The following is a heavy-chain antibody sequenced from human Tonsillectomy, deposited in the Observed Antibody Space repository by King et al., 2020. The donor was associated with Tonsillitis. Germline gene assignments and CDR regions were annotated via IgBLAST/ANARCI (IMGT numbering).Heavy chain of an antibody. J-gene: IGHJ6*02. D-gene: IGHD3-10*01. CDR3: ARGAVGVIVRGVIEPDYYYVMDV. Sequence: VQLQESGPGLVKPSQTLSLTCTVSGGSISSADYYWSWIRQPPGKGLEWIGYINYSGSNNYNPSLKSRLSISLDKSKNQFYLRLISGTAADTAVYYCARGAVGVIVRGVIEPDYYYVMDVWGQGTTVPVSS. CDR1: GGSISSADYY. CDR2: INYSGSN. V-gene: IGHV4-30-4*01.